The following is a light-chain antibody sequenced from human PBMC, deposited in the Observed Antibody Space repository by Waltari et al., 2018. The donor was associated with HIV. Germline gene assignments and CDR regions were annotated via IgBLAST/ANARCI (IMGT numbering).Light chain of an antibody. CDR2: DVT. J-gene: IGLJ3*02. V-gene: IGLV2-23*02. CDR1: SSDIGTYDL. CDR3: CSFSPNGASWV. Sequence: QSALTQPASVSGSPGQSITVSCTGTSSDIGTYDLVSWYQQEPGKAPKLIIHDVTARPSGVSSRVSGSKSGNTAFLTISGPQVEDESLYFCCSFSPNGASWVFGGGTKVTVL.